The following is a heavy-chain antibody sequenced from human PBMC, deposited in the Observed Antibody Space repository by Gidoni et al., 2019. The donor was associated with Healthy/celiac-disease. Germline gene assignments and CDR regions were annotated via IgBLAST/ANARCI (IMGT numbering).Heavy chain of an antibody. V-gene: IGHV2-5*01. CDR1: GFSLSTSGVV. Sequence: QITLKESGPTLVKPTQTLTLTCTFSGFSLSTSGVVVGWIRQPPGKALEWLALSYWNDDKRYSPSLKSRLTITKDTSKNQVVLTMTNMDPVDTATYYCAHVTYYDFWSVQPDAFDLWGQGTMVTVSS. CDR3: AHVTYYDFWSVQPDAFDL. J-gene: IGHJ3*01. D-gene: IGHD3-3*01. CDR2: SYWNDDK.